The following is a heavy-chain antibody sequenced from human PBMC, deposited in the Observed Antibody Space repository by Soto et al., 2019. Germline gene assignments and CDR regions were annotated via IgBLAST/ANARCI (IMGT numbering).Heavy chain of an antibody. V-gene: IGHV1-69*13. CDR1: GGTFSSYA. CDR2: IIPIFGTA. CDR3: ARVKYSSTSNYYYYGMDV. J-gene: IGHJ6*02. Sequence: SVKVSCKASGGTFSSYAISWVRQDPGQGLEWMGGIIPIFGTANYAQKFQGRVTITADESTSTAYMELSSLRSEDTAVYYCARVKYSSTSNYYYYGMDVWGQGTTVTVSS. D-gene: IGHD6-6*01.